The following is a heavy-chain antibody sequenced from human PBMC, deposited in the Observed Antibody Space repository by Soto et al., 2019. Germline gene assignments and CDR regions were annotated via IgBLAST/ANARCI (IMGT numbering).Heavy chain of an antibody. V-gene: IGHV4-59*01. D-gene: IGHD2-15*01. J-gene: IGHJ6*03. CDR1: GGSISSYY. Sequence: QVQLQESGPGLVKPSETLSLTCTVSGGSISSYYWSWIRQPPGKGLERLGYIYSSGSTNYNPSLKRRVTISVDTFKNQFSLKLSSVTAADTAVYYCARARGVVVAAVEYYYYDYYMDVWGKGTTVTVSS. CDR3: ARARGVVVAAVEYYYYDYYMDV. CDR2: IYSSGST.